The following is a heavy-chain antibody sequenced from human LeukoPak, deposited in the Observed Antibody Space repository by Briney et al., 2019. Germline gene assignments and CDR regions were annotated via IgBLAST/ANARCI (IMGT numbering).Heavy chain of an antibody. CDR3: ARDKIVGATFFDF. CDR1: GFTFSSYS. J-gene: IGHJ4*02. Sequence: GGSLRLSCAASGFTFSSYSMNWVRQAPGKGLEWVANIKQDGSETYYVDSVKGRFTISRDNAENSLYLQMNSLRAEDTAVYYCARDKIVGATFFDFWGQGTLVTASS. D-gene: IGHD1-26*01. CDR2: IKQDGSET. V-gene: IGHV3-7*01.